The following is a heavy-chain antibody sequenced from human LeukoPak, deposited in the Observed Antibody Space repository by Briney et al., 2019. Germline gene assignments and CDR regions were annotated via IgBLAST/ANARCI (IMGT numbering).Heavy chain of an antibody. V-gene: IGHV3-21*01. CDR2: ISSSSSYI. Sequence: PGGSLRLSCAASGFTFSSYSMNWVRQAPGKRLEWVSSISSSSSYIYYADSVKGRFTISRDNAKNSLYLQMSSLRAEDTAVYCCAREEHDYGDFVPQTMDVWGQGTTVTVSS. CDR1: GFTFSSYS. D-gene: IGHD4-17*01. J-gene: IGHJ6*02. CDR3: AREEHDYGDFVPQTMDV.